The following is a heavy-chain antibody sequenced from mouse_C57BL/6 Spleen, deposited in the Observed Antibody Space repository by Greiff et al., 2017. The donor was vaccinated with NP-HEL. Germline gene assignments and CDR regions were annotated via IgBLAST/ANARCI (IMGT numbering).Heavy chain of an antibody. CDR2: IWRGGST. CDR3: AKIGKFDGSSLYYFDY. V-gene: IGHV2-5*01. CDR1: GFSLTSYG. J-gene: IGHJ2*01. D-gene: IGHD1-1*01. Sequence: QVQLKESGPGLVQPSQSLSITCTVSGFSLTSYGVHWVRQSPGKGLEWLGVIWRGGSTDYNAALMSRLSITKDNSKSQVFFKMNSLQADDTAIYYCAKIGKFDGSSLYYFDYWGQGTTLTVSS.